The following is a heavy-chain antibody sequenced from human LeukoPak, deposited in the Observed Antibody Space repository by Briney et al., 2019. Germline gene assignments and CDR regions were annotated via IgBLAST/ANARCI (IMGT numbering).Heavy chain of an antibody. CDR2: ISGGGGST. D-gene: IGHD3-3*01. V-gene: IGHV3-23*01. Sequence: GSLRPPCAASGFPFSSYPMRWVRQAPGKGLEWVSAISGGGGSTYYADSVKGRFTISRDNSKNTLYLQMNSLRAEDTAVYYCAKENDFWSGLLSPMDVWGKGTTVTVSS. CDR1: GFPFSSYP. CDR3: AKENDFWSGLLSPMDV. J-gene: IGHJ6*03.